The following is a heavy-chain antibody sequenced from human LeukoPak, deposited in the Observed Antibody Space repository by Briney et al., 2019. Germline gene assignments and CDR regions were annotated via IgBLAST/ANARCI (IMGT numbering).Heavy chain of an antibody. J-gene: IGHJ6*02. Sequence: SSVKVSCKASGGTFSSYAISWVRQAPGQGLEWMGGINPIFGTANYAQKFQGRVTITADESTSTAYMELSSLRSEDTAVYYCAYYYDSSGYWIPGYYGMDVWGQGTTVTVSS. CDR1: GGTFSSYA. CDR2: INPIFGTA. V-gene: IGHV1-69*01. D-gene: IGHD3-22*01. CDR3: AYYYDSSGYWIPGYYGMDV.